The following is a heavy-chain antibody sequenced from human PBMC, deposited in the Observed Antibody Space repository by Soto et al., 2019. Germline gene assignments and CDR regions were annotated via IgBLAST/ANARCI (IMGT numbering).Heavy chain of an antibody. V-gene: IGHV3-7*02. J-gene: IGHJ4*02. Sequence: RGSLRLSCAASGFTFSDYWMNWLRQAPGKGLEWMANIKEDGSEKYYVDSVRGRFTISRDNAKNSLYLQMNSLRAEDTAVYYCASGTLSDGLDYSSQGTLDIGSS. CDR2: IKEDGSEK. CDR1: GFTFSDYW. CDR3: ASGTLSDGLDY.